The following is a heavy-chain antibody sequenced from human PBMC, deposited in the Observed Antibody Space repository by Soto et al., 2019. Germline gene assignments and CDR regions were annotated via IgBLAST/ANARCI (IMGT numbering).Heavy chain of an antibody. J-gene: IGHJ4*02. CDR2: IYHSGSP. CDR3: ASHTPRIVVTLLPIPS. V-gene: IGHV4-4*02. CDR1: GGSISDTNW. D-gene: IGHD2-21*01. Sequence: QVQLRESGPRLVKTSWTLSLTCAVSGGSISDTNWWPWFRQTQGKGLEWIGEIYHSGSPTSSPTRRGRATMSVDKANNQFSLSLRYVSAADTSVYYCASHTPRIVVTLLPIPSGGQGSQGTVSS.